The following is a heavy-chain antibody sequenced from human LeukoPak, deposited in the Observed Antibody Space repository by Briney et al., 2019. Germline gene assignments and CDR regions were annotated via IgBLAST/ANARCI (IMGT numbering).Heavy chain of an antibody. Sequence: GESLKISCKGSGYSFTSYWIGWVRQMPGKGLEWMGIIYPGDSDTRYSPSFQGQVTISADKSISTAYLQWSSLKASDTAMYYCARRAQGDGYNRSTAAFDIWGQGTVVTVSS. J-gene: IGHJ3*02. V-gene: IGHV5-51*01. CDR3: ARRAQGDGYNRSTAAFDI. D-gene: IGHD5-24*01. CDR2: IYPGDSDT. CDR1: GYSFTSYW.